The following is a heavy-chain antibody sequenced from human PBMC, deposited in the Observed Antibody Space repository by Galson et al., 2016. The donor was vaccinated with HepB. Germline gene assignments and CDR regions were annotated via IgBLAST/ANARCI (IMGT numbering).Heavy chain of an antibody. D-gene: IGHD3-10*01. Sequence: SLRLSCAASGFRFSDYNMNWVRQAPGRGLEWVAYISASSGTIYYADSVKGRFTISRDNANNSLSLQMNSLRAEDTAFYYCARPYTYYFGSGSYFDVLHYGVDVWGRGASASVPS. J-gene: IGHJ6*02. CDR1: GFRFSDYN. CDR3: ARPYTYYFGSGSYFDVLHYGVDV. V-gene: IGHV3-48*01. CDR2: ISASSGTI.